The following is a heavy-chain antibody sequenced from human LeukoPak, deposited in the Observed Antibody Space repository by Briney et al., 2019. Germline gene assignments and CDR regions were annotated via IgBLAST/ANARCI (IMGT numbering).Heavy chain of an antibody. Sequence: GGSLRLSCAASGFTFSSYGMHWVRQAPGKGLEWVAFIRYDGSNKYYADSVKGRFTISRDNSKNTLYLQMNSLRAEDTAVYYCAKDLSVDYGDPGAFDIXXXGXMVTVSS. CDR3: AKDLSVDYGDPGAFDI. J-gene: IGHJ3*02. CDR1: GFTFSSYG. D-gene: IGHD4-17*01. CDR2: IRYDGSNK. V-gene: IGHV3-30*02.